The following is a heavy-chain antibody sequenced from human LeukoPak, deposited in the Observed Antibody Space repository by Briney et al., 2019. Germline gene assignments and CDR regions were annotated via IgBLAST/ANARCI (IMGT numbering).Heavy chain of an antibody. J-gene: IGHJ4*02. D-gene: IGHD3-3*01. V-gene: IGHV3-23*01. CDR2: ISGRSDDT. Sequence: GGSLRLSCTASGFTFNSYAMTWVRQAPGKGLEWVSSISGRSDDTYSAEYLKGRFTISRDNSKNTLYLQMNSLRAEDTAVYYCAKGQSRDDFWSGYLPHFDYWGQGTLVTVFS. CDR1: GFTFNSYA. CDR3: AKGQSRDDFWSGYLPHFDY.